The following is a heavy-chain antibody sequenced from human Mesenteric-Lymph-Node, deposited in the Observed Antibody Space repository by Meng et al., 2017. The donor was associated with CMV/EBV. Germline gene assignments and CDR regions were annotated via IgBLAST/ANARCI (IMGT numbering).Heavy chain of an antibody. CDR3: ARTGDFDY. Sequence: ASVKVSCKASGYTFTGYYMHWVRQAPGQGLEWMGWINPSSGGTDYAQKFQGRVTVTSDTSIGTAYMELSRLRSDDTAVYYCARTGDFDYWGQGTLVTVSS. CDR1: GYTFTGYY. CDR2: INPSSGGT. J-gene: IGHJ4*02. V-gene: IGHV1-2*02. D-gene: IGHD3-9*01.